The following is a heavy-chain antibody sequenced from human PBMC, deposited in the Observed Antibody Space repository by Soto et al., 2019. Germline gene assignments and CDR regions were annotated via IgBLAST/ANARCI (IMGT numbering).Heavy chain of an antibody. CDR2: IYYRGGS. Sequence: SETLSLTCIVSSASISTNTYFWGWIRQPPGKGLEWIGSIYYRGGSYYNPSLKNRATLSLDMSKNQFSLKLSSVTAADTAVYYCARGVLTSIFPDWFDPWGQGTLVTVSS. V-gene: IGHV4-39*01. D-gene: IGHD2-21*01. J-gene: IGHJ5*02. CDR3: ARGVLTSIFPDWFDP. CDR1: SASISTNTYF.